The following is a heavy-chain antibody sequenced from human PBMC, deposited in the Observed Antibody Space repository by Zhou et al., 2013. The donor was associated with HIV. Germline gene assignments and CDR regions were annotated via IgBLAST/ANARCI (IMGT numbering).Heavy chain of an antibody. CDR1: GGTFSSYA. CDR3: ARDETGIAAAHYYYYYMDV. D-gene: IGHD6-13*01. V-gene: IGHV1-69*04. CDR2: IIPILGIA. Sequence: QVQLVQSGAEVKKPGSSVKVSCKASGGTFSSYAISWVRQAPGQGLEWMGRIIPILGIANYAQKFQGRVTITADKSTSTAYMELSSLRSEDTAVYYCARDETGIAAAHYYYYYMDVWGKGTTVTVSS. J-gene: IGHJ6*03.